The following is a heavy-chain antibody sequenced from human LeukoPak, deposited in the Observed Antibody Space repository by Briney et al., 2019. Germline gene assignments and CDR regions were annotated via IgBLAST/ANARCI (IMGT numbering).Heavy chain of an antibody. Sequence: PETLSLTCTVSGGSISSYYWSWIRQPPGKGLEWIGYIYYSGSTNYNPSLKSRVTISVDTSKNLFSLKLSSVTAADTAVYYCARDRNYYGPPYYYGMDVWGQGTTVTVSS. CDR3: ARDRNYYGPPYYYGMDV. J-gene: IGHJ6*02. CDR2: IYYSGST. CDR1: GGSISSYY. D-gene: IGHD3-22*01. V-gene: IGHV4-59*01.